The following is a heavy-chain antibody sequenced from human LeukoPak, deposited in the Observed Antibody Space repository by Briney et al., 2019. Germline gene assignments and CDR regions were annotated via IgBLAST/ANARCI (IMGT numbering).Heavy chain of an antibody. D-gene: IGHD1-26*01. Sequence: ASVKVSCKASGYTFTSYGISWARQAPGQGLEWMGWISVYNGNTNYAQKLQGRVTMTTDTFTSTAYMELRSLRSDDTAVYYCAREVGATTIHYYGVDVWGQGTTVTVSS. J-gene: IGHJ6*02. V-gene: IGHV1-18*01. CDR3: AREVGATTIHYYGVDV. CDR1: GYTFTSYG. CDR2: ISVYNGNT.